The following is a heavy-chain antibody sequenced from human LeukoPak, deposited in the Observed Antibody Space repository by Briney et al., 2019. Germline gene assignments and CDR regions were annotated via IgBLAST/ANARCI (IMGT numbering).Heavy chain of an antibody. Sequence: SQTLSLTCAISGDSVSSINGAWNWIRQSPSRGLEWVGRTYYRSKWYFDYAESLKGRVTISPDTSKNQFSLQLSSVTPEDTAIYYCTRDLGSSGWYTFDFWGQGTLVTVSS. J-gene: IGHJ4*02. V-gene: IGHV6-1*01. D-gene: IGHD6-19*01. CDR1: GDSVSSINGA. CDR3: TRDLGSSGWYTFDF. CDR2: TYYRSKWYF.